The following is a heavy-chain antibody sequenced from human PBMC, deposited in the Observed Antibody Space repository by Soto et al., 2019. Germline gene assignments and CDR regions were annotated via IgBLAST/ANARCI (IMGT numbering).Heavy chain of an antibody. Sequence: ASVKVSCKASGGTFSSYAISWVRQAPGQGLEWMGGIIPIFGTANYAQKFQGRVTITADESTSTAYMELSSLRSEDTAVYYCARNMIVVVTTGMDVWGQGTTVTVSS. CDR1: GGTFSSYA. CDR3: ARNMIVVVTTGMDV. D-gene: IGHD3-22*01. J-gene: IGHJ6*02. V-gene: IGHV1-69*13. CDR2: IIPIFGTA.